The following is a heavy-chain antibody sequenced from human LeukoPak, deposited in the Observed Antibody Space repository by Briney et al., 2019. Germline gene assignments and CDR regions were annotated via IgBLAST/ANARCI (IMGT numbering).Heavy chain of an antibody. CDR2: IYTSGST. CDR3: ARGKLTSYYYGSGSYPDAFDI. V-gene: IGHV4-4*07. D-gene: IGHD3-10*01. Sequence: PSETLSLTCTVSGGSISSYYWSWIRQPAGKGLEWIGRIYTSGSTNYNPSLTSRVTMSVDTSKSPFSLKLSSVTAADTAVYYCARGKLTSYYYGSGSYPDAFDIWGQGTMVTVSS. CDR1: GGSISSYY. J-gene: IGHJ3*02.